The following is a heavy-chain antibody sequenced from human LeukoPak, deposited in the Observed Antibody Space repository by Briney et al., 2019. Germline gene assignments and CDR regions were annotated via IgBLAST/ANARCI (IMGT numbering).Heavy chain of an antibody. CDR1: GGTFSNYE. Sequence: GASVKVSCKASGGTFSNYEINCVRQAPGQGIEWIGGITPIFGTTNYAERFQDRVTITADESTSTAYMDVSSLKSEDTAFYYCATNSDAGGRGNFFDYWGQGSLVTVSS. CDR3: ATNSDAGGRGNFFDY. CDR2: ITPIFGTT. D-gene: IGHD3-16*01. V-gene: IGHV1-69*13. J-gene: IGHJ4*02.